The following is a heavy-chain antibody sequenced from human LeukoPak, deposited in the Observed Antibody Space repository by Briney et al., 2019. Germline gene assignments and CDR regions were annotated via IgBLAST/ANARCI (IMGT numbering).Heavy chain of an antibody. J-gene: IGHJ4*02. CDR2: IYYSGST. D-gene: IGHD4-17*01. CDR1: GGSISSGGYY. Sequence: PSQTLSLTCTVSGGSISSGGYYWSWIRPHPGKGLEWIGYIYYSGSTYYNPSLKSRVTISVDTSKNQFSLKLSSVTAADTAVYYCARASDYGDYYFDYWGQRTLVTVSS. CDR3: ARASDYGDYYFDY. V-gene: IGHV4-31*03.